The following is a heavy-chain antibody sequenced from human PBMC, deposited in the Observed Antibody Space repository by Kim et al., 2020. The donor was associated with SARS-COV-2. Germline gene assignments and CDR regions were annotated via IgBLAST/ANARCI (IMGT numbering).Heavy chain of an antibody. CDR2: ISAYNGNT. D-gene: IGHD3-9*01. J-gene: IGHJ4*02. CDR1: GYTFTSYG. CDR3: ARDLDILTGYRYFDY. V-gene: IGHV1-18*01. Sequence: ASVKVSCKASGYTFTSYGISWVRQAPGQGLEWMGWISAYNGNTNYAQKLQGRVTMTTDTSTSTAYMELRSLRSDDTAVYYCARDLDILTGYRYFDYWGQGTLVTVSS.